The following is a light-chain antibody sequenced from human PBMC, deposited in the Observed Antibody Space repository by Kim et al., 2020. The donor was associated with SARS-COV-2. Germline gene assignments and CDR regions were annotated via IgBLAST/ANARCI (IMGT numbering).Light chain of an antibody. CDR3: QQYDGSYRYT. V-gene: IGKV3-20*01. J-gene: IGKJ2*01. CDR1: QSVSRRS. CDR2: GSS. Sequence: SPGERATPSCRASQSVSRRSLAWYLKRPDQAPRHLYYGSSSRATGVPDRFSGSGSGTDFTLTVSRLEPEDCAVYYCQQYDGSYRYTIGQGTKLEI.